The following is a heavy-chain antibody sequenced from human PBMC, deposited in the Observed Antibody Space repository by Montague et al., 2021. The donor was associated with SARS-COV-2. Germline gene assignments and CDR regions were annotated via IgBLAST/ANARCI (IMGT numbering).Heavy chain of an antibody. V-gene: IGHV4-39*02. Sequence: SQTLSLTCTVSGGSISSSSYYWGWIREPPGKGPEWIGSMYYSGTTFYXPSLRSRVTISVHTAKNQFSLRLSSVTATDTAVFYCARESAGDWYFDLWGRGTLVTV. D-gene: IGHD1-1*01. J-gene: IGHJ2*01. CDR1: GGSISSSSYY. CDR3: ARESAGDWYFDL. CDR2: MYYSGTT.